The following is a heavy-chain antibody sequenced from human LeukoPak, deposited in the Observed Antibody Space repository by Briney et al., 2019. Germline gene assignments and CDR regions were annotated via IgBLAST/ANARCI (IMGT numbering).Heavy chain of an antibody. Sequence: PGGSLRLSCAASGFTFSDYYMSWIRQAPGKGLEWVPYISSRSGSSIYYADSVKGRFTVSRDNAKNTLYLQMNSLRAEDTAVYYCAKLYSSSWYERTDYWGQGTLVTVSS. D-gene: IGHD6-13*01. CDR1: GFTFSDYY. CDR2: ISSRSGSSI. J-gene: IGHJ4*02. V-gene: IGHV3-11*04. CDR3: AKLYSSSWYERTDY.